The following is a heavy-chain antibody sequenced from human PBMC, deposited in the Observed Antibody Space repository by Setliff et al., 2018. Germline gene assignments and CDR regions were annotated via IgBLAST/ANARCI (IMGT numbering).Heavy chain of an antibody. J-gene: IGHJ4*02. CDR1: GGSISSSNW. Sequence: LSLTCAVSGGSISSSNWWSWVRQPPGKGLEWIGEIYHSGSTNYNPSLKSRVTISVDKSKNQFSLKLSSVTAADTAVYYCARRVDYDFWSGHTDYWGQGTLVTVSS. V-gene: IGHV4-4*02. CDR3: ARRVDYDFWSGHTDY. CDR2: IYHSGST. D-gene: IGHD3-3*01.